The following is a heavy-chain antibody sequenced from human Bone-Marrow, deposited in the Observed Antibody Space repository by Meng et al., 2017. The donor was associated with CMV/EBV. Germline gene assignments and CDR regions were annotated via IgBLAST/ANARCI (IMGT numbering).Heavy chain of an antibody. CDR1: GFTFTDYG. CDR3: ARLYIVVVPAAMGQYNWFDP. V-gene: IGHV1-18*01. J-gene: IGHJ5*02. CDR2: ISTYNGDT. Sequence: ASVKVSCKASGFTFTDYGISWVRQAPGQGLEWMGWISTYNGDTNYAQRLQGRVTMTTDTSTRIAYMELRSLRSDDTAVYYCARLYIVVVPAAMGQYNWFDPWGQGTLVTVSS. D-gene: IGHD2-2*01.